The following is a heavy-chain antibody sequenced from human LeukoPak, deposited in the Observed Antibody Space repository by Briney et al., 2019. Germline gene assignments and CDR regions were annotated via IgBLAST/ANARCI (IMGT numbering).Heavy chain of an antibody. CDR2: INHRAST. V-gene: IGHV4-34*01. CDR3: ARGLGIQLWTTISDYFDY. J-gene: IGHJ4*02. D-gene: IGHD5-18*01. Sequence: SETLSLTSAVYGGSFSGYYWSWIRQPPGMGLKCIGEINHRASTNYNPSLKSRVTISVDTSKNQFSLKLSSVTAADTAVYYCARGLGIQLWTTISDYFDYWGQGTLVTVSS. CDR1: GGSFSGYY.